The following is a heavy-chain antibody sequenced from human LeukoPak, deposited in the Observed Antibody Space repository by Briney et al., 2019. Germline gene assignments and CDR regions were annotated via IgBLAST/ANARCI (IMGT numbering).Heavy chain of an antibody. V-gene: IGHV1-69*13. CDR1: GGTFSSYA. J-gene: IGHJ3*02. CDR2: IIPIFGTA. CDR3: ARGYDILTGYSDAFDI. Sequence: ASVKVSCKASGGTFSSYAISWVRQAPGQGLEWMGGIIPIFGTAYYAQKFQGRVTITADESTSTAYMELSSLRSEDTAVYYCARGYDILTGYSDAFDIWGQGTMVTVSS. D-gene: IGHD3-9*01.